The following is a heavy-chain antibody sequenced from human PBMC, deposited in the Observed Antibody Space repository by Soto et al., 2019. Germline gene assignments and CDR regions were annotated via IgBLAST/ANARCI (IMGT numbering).Heavy chain of an antibody. CDR1: GGSISNYY. CDR3: ARDPGGRFDS. J-gene: IGHJ4*02. D-gene: IGHD1-26*01. Sequence: PSETLSLTCTVSGGSISNYYLSWIRQPPGGGLEWIGYIYYSGSTNYNPALKSRLTISVGTSRKEFSLRLTSVTAADSAVYYCARDPGGRFDSWGQGTLVTVYS. CDR2: IYYSGST. V-gene: IGHV4-59*01.